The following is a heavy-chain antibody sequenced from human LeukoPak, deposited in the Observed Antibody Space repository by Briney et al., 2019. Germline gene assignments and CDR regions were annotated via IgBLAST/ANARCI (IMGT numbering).Heavy chain of an antibody. CDR3: ARDLSVLRLPGGWFDP. J-gene: IGHJ5*02. CDR2: INPNSGGT. Sequence: GASVKVSCKASGYTFTGYYMHWVRQAPGQGLEWMGRINPNSGGTNYAQKFQGRVTMTRDTPISTAYMELSRLRSDDTAVYYCARDLSVLRLPGGWFDPWGQGTLVTVSS. V-gene: IGHV1-2*06. D-gene: IGHD2-15*01. CDR1: GYTFTGYY.